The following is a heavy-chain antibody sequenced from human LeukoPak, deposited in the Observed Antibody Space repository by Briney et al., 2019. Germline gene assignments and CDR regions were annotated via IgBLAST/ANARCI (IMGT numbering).Heavy chain of an antibody. CDR2: IRSKAYGGTT. Sequence: GRSLRLSCTASGSTFGDYAMSWVRQAPGKGLEWVGFIRSKAYGGTTEYAASVKGRFTISRDDSKSIAYLQMNSLKTGDTAVYYCTRGIAAAGDYWGQGTLVTVSS. J-gene: IGHJ4*02. CDR3: TRGIAAAGDY. CDR1: GSTFGDYA. D-gene: IGHD6-13*01. V-gene: IGHV3-49*04.